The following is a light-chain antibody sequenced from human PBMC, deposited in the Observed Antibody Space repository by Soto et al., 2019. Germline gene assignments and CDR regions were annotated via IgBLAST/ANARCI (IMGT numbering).Light chain of an antibody. V-gene: IGKV1-33*01. CDR2: DAS. CDR3: QQYDNPPVT. Sequence: DIQMTQSPSSLSASVGDRVTISCQASQDISKYLNWYQQRPGKAPNLLIYDASSLEAGVPSRFTGSGSGTDFTFTISSLQPEDIATYYCQQYDNPPVTFGGGTKVEIK. CDR1: QDISKY. J-gene: IGKJ4*01.